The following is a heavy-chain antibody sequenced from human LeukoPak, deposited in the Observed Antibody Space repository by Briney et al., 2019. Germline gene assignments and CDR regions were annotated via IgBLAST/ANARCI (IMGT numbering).Heavy chain of an antibody. Sequence: SETLSLTCTASGGSISSYYWSWIRQPPGKGLEWIGYIYYSGSTNYNPSLKSRVTISVDTSKNQFSLKLSSVTAADTAVYYCASLALDYYDSSGFDYWGQGTLVTVSS. D-gene: IGHD3-22*01. J-gene: IGHJ4*02. CDR2: IYYSGST. V-gene: IGHV4-59*01. CDR1: GGSISSYY. CDR3: ASLALDYYDSSGFDY.